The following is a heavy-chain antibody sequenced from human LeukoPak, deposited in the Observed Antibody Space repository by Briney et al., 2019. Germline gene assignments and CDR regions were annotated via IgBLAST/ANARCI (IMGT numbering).Heavy chain of an antibody. CDR3: GRHDSFIPY. J-gene: IGHJ4*02. D-gene: IGHD3-16*02. Sequence: GGSLRLSCAASGFTFSDYAMTWVRQASGKGLEWVSSISDTGRRTYYTDSVKGRFTISRDDSKKRVYLEMSTLRAEDTAIYFCGRHDSFIPYWGQGTLVTVSS. CDR2: ISDTGRRT. V-gene: IGHV3-23*01. CDR1: GFTFSDYA.